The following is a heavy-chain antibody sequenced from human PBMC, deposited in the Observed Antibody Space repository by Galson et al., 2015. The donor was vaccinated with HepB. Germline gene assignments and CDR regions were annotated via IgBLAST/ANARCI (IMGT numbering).Heavy chain of an antibody. CDR2: MNPNSGNT. Sequence: SVKASCKASGYTFTSYDINWVRQATGQGLEWMGWMNPNSGNTGYAQKFQGRVTMTRNTSISTAYMELSSLRSEDTAVYYCARDAQQLVRNNWFDPWGQGTLVTVSS. J-gene: IGHJ5*02. CDR1: GYTFTSYD. CDR3: ARDAQQLVRNNWFDP. D-gene: IGHD6-13*01. V-gene: IGHV1-8*01.